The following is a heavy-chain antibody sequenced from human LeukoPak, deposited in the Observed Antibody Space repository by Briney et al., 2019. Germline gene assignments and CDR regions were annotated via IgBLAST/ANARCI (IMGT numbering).Heavy chain of an antibody. V-gene: IGHV3-7*01. D-gene: IGHD4-17*01. J-gene: IGHJ4*02. CDR2: IKHDGSEK. CDR3: ARRVGFYGECGDY. CDR1: GFTFTGYW. Sequence: PGGSLRLPSSASGFTFTGYWMTWVRQASGKGLEWVASIKHDGSEKYYVDSVKGRFTISRDNAKNSLHLQMNSLRAEDTAVYYCARRVGFYGECGDYWGQGTLVTVSS.